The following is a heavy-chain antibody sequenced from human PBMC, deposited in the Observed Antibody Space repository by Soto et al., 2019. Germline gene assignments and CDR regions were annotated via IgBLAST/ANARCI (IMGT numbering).Heavy chain of an antibody. CDR1: GFTFSNAW. D-gene: IGHD3-22*01. V-gene: IGHV3-15*01. CDR2: IKSKSAGGTT. CDR3: ARGHRSSGKIFDS. Sequence: EVQLVESGGGLVKPGRSVRLSCAASGFTFSNAWMSWVRQAPGKGLEWVGRIKSKSAGGTTEYDAPVKDRFTISRDDSKNTLYLQMNSLKIEATAVYYCARGHRSSGKIFDSWGQGTLVTVSS. J-gene: IGHJ4*02.